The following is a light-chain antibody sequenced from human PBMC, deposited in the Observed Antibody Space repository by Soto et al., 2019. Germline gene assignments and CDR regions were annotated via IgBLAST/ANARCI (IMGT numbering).Light chain of an antibody. Sequence: IVLTQSPATMSVSAGDRATLSWGASERVSSSYVAWYQMQAGLAPRLLIHAASTRASGIPDRFRGSKSGTDSTLTIRGLEPEDFAVYYCKQRSNWPTCGQGTRLEIK. V-gene: IGKV3D-20*02. CDR1: ERVSSSY. CDR3: KQRSNWPT. CDR2: AAS. J-gene: IGKJ5*01.